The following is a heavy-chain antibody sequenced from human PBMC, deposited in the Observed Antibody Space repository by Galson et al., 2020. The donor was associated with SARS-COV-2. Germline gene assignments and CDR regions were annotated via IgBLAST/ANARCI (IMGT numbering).Heavy chain of an antibody. J-gene: IGHJ3*02. CDR1: GFNFSSYG. CDR3: ARDNNAWWGGDCYDVFDI. CDR2: ISSSTSSI. D-gene: IGHD2-21*02. V-gene: IGHV3-48*02. Sequence: TGGSLRLSCAASGFNFSSYGMNWVRQAPGKGLEWVSYISSSTSSIYYAASVQGRFTISRDNARNSLYLQMNGLRDEDTAVYYCARDNNAWWGGDCYDVFDIWGQGTMVSGSS.